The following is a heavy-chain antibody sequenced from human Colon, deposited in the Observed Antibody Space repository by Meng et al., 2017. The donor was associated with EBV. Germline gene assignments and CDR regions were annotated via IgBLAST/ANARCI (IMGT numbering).Heavy chain of an antibody. CDR2: INHSGST. CDR1: GGSLSGYY. Sequence: QVQRQQWGAGLLKPSETLSLTCAVYGGSLSGYYWSWIRQPPEKGLEWIGEINHSGSTNYNPSLKSRVTISVDTSKKQFSLKLSSVTAADTAVYYCARGPGGSYYLYYFDYWGQGTLVTVSS. J-gene: IGHJ4*02. V-gene: IGHV4-34*01. CDR3: ARGPGGSYYLYYFDY. D-gene: IGHD1-26*01.